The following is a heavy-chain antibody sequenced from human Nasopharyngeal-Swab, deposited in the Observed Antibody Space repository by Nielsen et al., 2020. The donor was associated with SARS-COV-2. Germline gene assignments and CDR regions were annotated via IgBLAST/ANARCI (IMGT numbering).Heavy chain of an antibody. CDR3: ARVDSASHRQIRYYNYYYMDV. V-gene: IGHV3-30*03. D-gene: IGHD1-26*01. CDR1: GFTFSSYA. J-gene: IGHJ6*03. Sequence: GESLKISCAASGFTFSSYAMHWVRQAPGKGLEWVAVISYDGSDKYYTDSVKGRFTISRDNSKKTLYLQMNSLRTEDTAVYYCARVDSASHRQIRYYNYYYMDVWGKGTTVTVSS. CDR2: ISYDGSDK.